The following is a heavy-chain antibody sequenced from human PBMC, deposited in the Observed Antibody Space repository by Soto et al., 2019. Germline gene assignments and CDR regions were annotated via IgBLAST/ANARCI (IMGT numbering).Heavy chain of an antibody. Sequence: LGESLKISCTGSGYSFTTYWIGWVRQMPGKGLEWMGIIYPGDSDTRYSPSIQGQVTISADKSISTAYLQWSSLKASDTAMYYCAREGSIIRGDISAFDIWGQGTMVTVS. D-gene: IGHD3-10*01. J-gene: IGHJ3*02. CDR3: AREGSIIRGDISAFDI. V-gene: IGHV5-51*01. CDR1: GYSFTTYW. CDR2: IYPGDSDT.